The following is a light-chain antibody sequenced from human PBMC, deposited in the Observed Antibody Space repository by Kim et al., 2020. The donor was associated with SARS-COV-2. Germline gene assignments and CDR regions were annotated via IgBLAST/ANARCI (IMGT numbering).Light chain of an antibody. Sequence: DIQMTQSPSTLSASVGDRVTITCRASQSIGSWLAWYQQQPGKAPKLLIYKASSLESGVPSRFSGSGSGTEFTLTITSLQPEDFATYYCQQYHSYMYAFGQGTKLEI. CDR3: QQYHSYMYA. CDR1: QSIGSW. J-gene: IGKJ2*01. V-gene: IGKV1-5*03. CDR2: KAS.